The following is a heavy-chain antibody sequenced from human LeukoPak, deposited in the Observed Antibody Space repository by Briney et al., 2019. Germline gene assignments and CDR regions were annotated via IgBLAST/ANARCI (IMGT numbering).Heavy chain of an antibody. CDR3: ARGGSSSGSLDY. CDR2: MNPNSGNT. CDR1: GYTFTSYD. Sequence: ASVKVSCKASGYTFTSYDINWVRQATGQGLEWMGWMNPNSGNTGYAQKFQGRVTMTRNTSISTAYMELSSLRAEDTAVYYCARGGSSSGSLDYWGQGTLVTVSS. V-gene: IGHV1-8*01. D-gene: IGHD3-10*01. J-gene: IGHJ4*02.